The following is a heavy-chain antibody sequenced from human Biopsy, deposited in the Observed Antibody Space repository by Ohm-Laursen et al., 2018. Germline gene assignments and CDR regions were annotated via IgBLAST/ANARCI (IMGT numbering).Heavy chain of an antibody. Sequence: SVKVSCKTSSYTFTDYNIHWMRQAPGQGLEWLGYINCKTGTTNYAQKFQGTVTMTRDTSISTAYLALGSLRSADTAIYYCARDPLNGHKHFDYWGQGSLVTVSS. CDR1: SYTFTDYN. J-gene: IGHJ4*02. V-gene: IGHV1-2*02. CDR2: INCKTGTT. D-gene: IGHD2-8*01. CDR3: ARDPLNGHKHFDY.